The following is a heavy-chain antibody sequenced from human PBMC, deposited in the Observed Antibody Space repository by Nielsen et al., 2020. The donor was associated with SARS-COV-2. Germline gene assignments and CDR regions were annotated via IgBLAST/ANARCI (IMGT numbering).Heavy chain of an antibody. CDR3: ARDPFIWFGELGVNYFDY. Sequence: GESLKISCAASGFTFSSYSMNWVRQAPGKGLEWVSSISSSSSYIYYADSVKGRFTISRDNAKNSLYLQMNSLRAEDTAVYYCARDPFIWFGELGVNYFDYWGQGTLVTVSS. CDR2: ISSSSSYI. CDR1: GFTFSSYS. D-gene: IGHD3-10*01. V-gene: IGHV3-21*04. J-gene: IGHJ4*02.